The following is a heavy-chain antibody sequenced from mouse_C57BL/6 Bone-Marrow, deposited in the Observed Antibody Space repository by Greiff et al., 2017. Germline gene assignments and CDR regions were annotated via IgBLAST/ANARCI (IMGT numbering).Heavy chain of an antibody. CDR2: ISSGGSYT. J-gene: IGHJ2*01. CDR3: ARRGYYGHFDY. CDR1: GFTFSSYG. D-gene: IGHD1-1*01. Sequence: EVQLVESGGDLVKPGGSLKLSCAASGFTFSSYGMSWVRQTPDKRLEWVATISSGGSYTYYPDSVKGRFNISRDNAKNTLYLHISSLKSEDTAMYYCARRGYYGHFDYWGQGTTLSGSS. V-gene: IGHV5-6*01.